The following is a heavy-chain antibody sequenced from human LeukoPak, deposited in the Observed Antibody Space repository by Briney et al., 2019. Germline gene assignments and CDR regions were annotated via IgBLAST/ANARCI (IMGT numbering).Heavy chain of an antibody. Sequence: ASVKVSCKASGGTFSSYAISWVRQAPGQGLEWMGGIIPIFGTANYAQKFQGRVTITTDESTSTAYMELSSLRSEDTAVYYCASSPGSITTGDFQHWGQGTLVTVSS. J-gene: IGHJ1*01. CDR3: ASSPGSITTGDFQH. CDR2: IIPIFGTA. V-gene: IGHV1-69*05. CDR1: GGTFSSYA. D-gene: IGHD3-22*01.